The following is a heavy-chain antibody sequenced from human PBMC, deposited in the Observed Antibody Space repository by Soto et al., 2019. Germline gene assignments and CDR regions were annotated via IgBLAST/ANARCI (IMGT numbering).Heavy chain of an antibody. V-gene: IGHV1-18*01. CDR2: ISAYNGNT. Sequence: QVQLVQSGAEVKKPGASVKVSCKASGYTFTSYGISWVRQAPGQGLEWMGWISAYNGNTNYAPKLQGGVTMTTDTSTSTAYRELRSLRSDDTAVYYCARDGGSSYYDSSSWFAPWGQGTLVIVSS. J-gene: IGHJ5*02. CDR3: ARDGGSSYYDSSSWFAP. CDR1: GYTFTSYG. D-gene: IGHD3-22*01.